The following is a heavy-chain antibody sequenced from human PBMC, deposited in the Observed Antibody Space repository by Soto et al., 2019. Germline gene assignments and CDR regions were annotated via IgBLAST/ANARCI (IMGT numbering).Heavy chain of an antibody. D-gene: IGHD4-17*01. CDR1: GGSVSRDNW. J-gene: IGHJ4*02. CDR2: IHHSGST. Sequence: QVQLQESGPGLVKPSGTLSLTCDVSGGSVSRDNWWSWVRQPPGKGLEWIGEIHHSGSTTYSPSLKSRVTISIDKSQNQFSLKLTSVTAADTAVYYCAENGAYDLDSWGQGTLVTVSS. CDR3: AENGAYDLDS. V-gene: IGHV4-4*02.